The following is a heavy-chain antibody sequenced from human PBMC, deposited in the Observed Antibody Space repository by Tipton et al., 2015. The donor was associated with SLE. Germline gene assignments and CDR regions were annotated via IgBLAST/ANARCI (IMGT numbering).Heavy chain of an antibody. CDR1: GGSISSHY. Sequence: TLSLTCTVSGGSISSHYWSWLRQPPGKGLEVIGYIYYSGSTNYNPSLKSRVTISVDTSKNQFSLKLGSVTAADTAVYYCARVAYDFWSGYSYYFDYWGQGTLVTVSS. V-gene: IGHV4-59*11. J-gene: IGHJ4*02. CDR2: IYYSGST. D-gene: IGHD3-3*01. CDR3: ARVAYDFWSGYSYYFDY.